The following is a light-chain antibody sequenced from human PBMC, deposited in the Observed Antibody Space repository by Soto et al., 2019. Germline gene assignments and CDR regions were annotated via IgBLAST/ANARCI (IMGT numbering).Light chain of an antibody. V-gene: IGKV1-39*01. Sequence: DIQMTQSPSSLSVSVGDRVTITCRASQSITNYLNWYQQKPGKAPKLLVYAASSLQSGVPSRFSGNVSGTDFTLTISSLQPEDFATYYCQQSDSYPYTCGQGTKLEIK. CDR1: QSITNY. J-gene: IGKJ2*01. CDR2: AAS. CDR3: QQSDSYPYT.